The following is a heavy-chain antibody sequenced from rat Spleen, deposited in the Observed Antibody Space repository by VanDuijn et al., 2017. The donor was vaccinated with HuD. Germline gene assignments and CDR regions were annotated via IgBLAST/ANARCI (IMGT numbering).Heavy chain of an antibody. D-gene: IGHD1-11*01. CDR3: TELRTFDY. Sequence: EVQLVESGGGLAQPGRSLKLSCTASGFTFSGYAMAWVRQAPKKGLEWVATISYDGSSTYYRDSVKGRFTISRDNAKSTLYLQMNSLRSEDTATYYCTELRTFDYWGQGVMVTVSS. CDR1: GFTFSGYA. CDR2: ISYDGSST. V-gene: IGHV5-7*01. J-gene: IGHJ2*01.